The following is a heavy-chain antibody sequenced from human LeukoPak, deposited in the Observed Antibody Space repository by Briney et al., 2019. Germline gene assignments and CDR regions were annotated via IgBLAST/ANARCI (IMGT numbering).Heavy chain of an antibody. CDR1: GFTFSNAW. CDR2: IKSKTDGGTT. CDR3: TTMPGGGSWYVFRDY. V-gene: IGHV3-15*01. D-gene: IGHD6-13*01. Sequence: GGSLRLSCAASGFTFSNAWMSWVRQAPGKGLEWVGRIKSKTDGGTTDYAAPVKGRFTISRDDSKNTLYLQMNSLKTEDTAVYYCTTMPGGGSWYVFRDYWGQGTLVTVSS. J-gene: IGHJ4*02.